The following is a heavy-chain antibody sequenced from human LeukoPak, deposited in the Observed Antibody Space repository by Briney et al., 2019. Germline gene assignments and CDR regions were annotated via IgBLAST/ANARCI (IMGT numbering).Heavy chain of an antibody. D-gene: IGHD1-26*01. CDR2: IRGNGADT. V-gene: IGHV3-23*01. J-gene: IGHJ4*02. CDR1: GFTFSSYA. Sequence: GGSLRLSCAASGFTFSSYAMSWVRQAPGKGLEWVSAIRGNGADTYYADSVKGRFTISRDNSNNTLYLQMNSLRAEDTAVYYCAKVPNSGSYYYFDYWGQGALVTVSS. CDR3: AKVPNSGSYYYFDY.